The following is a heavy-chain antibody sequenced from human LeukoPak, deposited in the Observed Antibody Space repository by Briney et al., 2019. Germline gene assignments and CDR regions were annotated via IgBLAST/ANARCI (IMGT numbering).Heavy chain of an antibody. J-gene: IGHJ6*03. Sequence: PSETLSLTCAVYGGSFSGYYWSWIRQPPGKGLEWIGEINHSGSTNYNPSLKSRVTISVDTSKNQFSLKLSSVTAADTAVYYCARDKTYYYDSSGYYPTGYYYYMDVWGKGTTVTVSS. CDR2: INHSGST. V-gene: IGHV4-34*01. CDR3: ARDKTYYYDSSGYYPTGYYYYMDV. CDR1: GGSFSGYY. D-gene: IGHD3-22*01.